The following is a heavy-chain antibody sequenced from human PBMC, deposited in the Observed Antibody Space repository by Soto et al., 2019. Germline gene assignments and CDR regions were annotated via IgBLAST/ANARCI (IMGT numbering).Heavy chain of an antibody. J-gene: IGHJ4*02. D-gene: IGHD3-22*01. CDR2: SNGDGRST. Sequence: EVQLVESGGGLVQPGGSLRLSCAASGFTFSHYWMHWVRHTPGEGLEWVSRSNGDGRSTDYVDPVKGRFTISRDNAKNTLYLQMDSLKAEDTALYYCARDTDTRKLWFFDWWGQGAQVTVSS. V-gene: IGHV3-74*01. CDR3: ARDTDTRKLWFFDW. CDR1: GFTFSHYW.